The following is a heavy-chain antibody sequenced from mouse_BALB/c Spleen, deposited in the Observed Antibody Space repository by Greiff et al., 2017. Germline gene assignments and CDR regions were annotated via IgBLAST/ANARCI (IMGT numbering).Heavy chain of an antibody. V-gene: IGHV14-3*02. Sequence: EVQLQQSGAELVKPGASVKLSCTASGFNIKDTYMHWVKQRPEQGLEWIGRIDPANGNTKYDPKFQGKATITADTSSNTAYLQLSSLTSEDTAVYYCALESYYDYDGFAYWGQGTLVTVSA. CDR2: IDPANGNT. CDR3: ALESYYDYDGFAY. D-gene: IGHD2-4*01. J-gene: IGHJ3*01. CDR1: GFNIKDTY.